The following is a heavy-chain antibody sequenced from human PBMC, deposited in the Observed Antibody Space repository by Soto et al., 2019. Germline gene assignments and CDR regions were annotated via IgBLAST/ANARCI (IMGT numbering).Heavy chain of an antibody. V-gene: IGHV3-48*01. D-gene: IGHD6-19*01. CDR2: ISSSSSTI. Sequence: GGSLRLSCAASGFTFCSYSMNWVRQAPGKGLEWVSYISSSSSTIYYADSVKGRFTISRDNAKNSLYLQMNSLRAEDTAVYYCARDLAVAGTGDFDYWGQGTLVTVSS. J-gene: IGHJ4*02. CDR1: GFTFCSYS. CDR3: ARDLAVAGTGDFDY.